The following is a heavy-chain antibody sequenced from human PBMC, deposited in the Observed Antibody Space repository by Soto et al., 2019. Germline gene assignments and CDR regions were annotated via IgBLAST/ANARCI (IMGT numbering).Heavy chain of an antibody. CDR2: ISYDGSNK. Sequence: QVQLVESGGGVVQPGRSLRLSCAASGFTFSSYGMHWVRQAPGKGLEWVAVISYDGSNKYYADSVKGRFTISRDNSKNTLYLQMNSLRAEDTAVYYSAKDGRDIVVVPAAIPRYYYYYGMDVWGQGTTVTVSS. J-gene: IGHJ6*02. D-gene: IGHD2-2*01. V-gene: IGHV3-30*18. CDR3: AKDGRDIVVVPAAIPRYYYYYGMDV. CDR1: GFTFSSYG.